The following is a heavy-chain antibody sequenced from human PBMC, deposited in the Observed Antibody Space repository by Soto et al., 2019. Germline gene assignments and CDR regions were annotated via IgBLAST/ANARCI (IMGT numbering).Heavy chain of an antibody. V-gene: IGHV2-5*02. J-gene: IGHJ4*02. CDR2: IYWDDDK. D-gene: IGHD2-15*01. Sequence: SGPTRVNPTQILTLTCTFSGFSLSTSGVGVGWIRQPPGEALEWLALIYWDDDKRYSPSLKSRLTITKDTSKNQVVLTMTDMDPVDTATYFCAHRRNVELGPLRLFDYWGQGTQVTVSS. CDR1: GFSLSTSGVG. CDR3: AHRRNVELGPLRLFDY.